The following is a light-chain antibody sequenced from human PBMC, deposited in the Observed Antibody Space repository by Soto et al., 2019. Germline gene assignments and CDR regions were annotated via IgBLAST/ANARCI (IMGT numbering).Light chain of an antibody. CDR2: DVN. CDR1: SSDVGGYVY. Sequence: QSALTQPRSVSGSPGQPVTISCTGISSDVGGYVYVSWYQQHPGRAPNLIIYDVNKRPSGVRHRFSGSKSGNTASLTISGLQEEDEADYYCWSYGGSYTSEVFGGGTKLTVL. J-gene: IGLJ2*01. V-gene: IGLV2-11*01. CDR3: WSYGGSYTSEV.